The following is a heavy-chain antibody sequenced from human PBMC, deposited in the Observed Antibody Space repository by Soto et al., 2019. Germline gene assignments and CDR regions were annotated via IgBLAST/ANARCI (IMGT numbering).Heavy chain of an antibody. V-gene: IGHV3-23*01. CDR2: ISGSGGST. J-gene: IGHJ4*02. Sequence: PGGSLRLSCAAPGLTFRTYAMTWVRQAPGKGLEWVSIISGSGGSTYYADSVKGRFTVSRDNSKNTLYVQKNSLRAEDTAVYYCAKGTCSGGSCYFDYWGQGTLVTVSS. CDR1: GLTFRTYA. CDR3: AKGTCSGGSCYFDY. D-gene: IGHD2-15*01.